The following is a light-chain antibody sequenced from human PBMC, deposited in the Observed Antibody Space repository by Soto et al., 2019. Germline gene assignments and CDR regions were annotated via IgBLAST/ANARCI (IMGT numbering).Light chain of an antibody. CDR3: QQSYSDPMVK. CDR2: TAS. CDR1: QSISTY. Sequence: DIQMTQSPSSLSASVGDRVTITCRASQSISTYLNWYQQKQGKAPKLLIYTASSLQIGVPSRFSGSGSGTDFTLTISSLQPEDFATYYCQQSYSDPMVKCGGGTKVDI. J-gene: IGKJ4*02. V-gene: IGKV1-39*01.